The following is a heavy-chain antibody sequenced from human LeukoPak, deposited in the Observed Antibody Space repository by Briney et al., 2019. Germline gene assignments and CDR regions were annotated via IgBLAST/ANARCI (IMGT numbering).Heavy chain of an antibody. CDR3: ARYRNCGSDCYDAFDI. D-gene: IGHD2-21*02. CDR2: IYHRGST. CDR1: GYPISSGYC. V-gene: IGHV4-38-2*02. J-gene: IGHJ3*02. Sequence: SETLSLTCTVSGYPISSGYCWGWIRQPPGKGLEWIGGIYHRGSTYYNPSLKSRVTISVDTSKNQFSLKLNSVTAADTAVYYCARYRNCGSDCYDAFDIWGQGTMVTVSS.